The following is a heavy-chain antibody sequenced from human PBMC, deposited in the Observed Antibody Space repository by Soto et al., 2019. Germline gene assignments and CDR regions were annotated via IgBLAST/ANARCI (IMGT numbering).Heavy chain of an antibody. D-gene: IGHD1-1*01. J-gene: IGHJ5*02. CDR2: VYYSGST. CDR3: ARHSISWTGTPHLFDP. V-gene: IGHV4-39*01. Sequence: SETLSLTCTVSGGSVSSSSYYWGWVRQPPGKGLEWIGSVYYSGSTYYNPSLESRVTISVDTSKNQFSLKLMSLTAADTAVYYCARHSISWTGTPHLFDPWGQGTLVTVSS. CDR1: GGSVSSSSYY.